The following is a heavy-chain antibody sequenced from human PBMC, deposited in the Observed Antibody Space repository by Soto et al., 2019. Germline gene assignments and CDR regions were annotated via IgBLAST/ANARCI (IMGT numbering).Heavy chain of an antibody. CDR2: IYYSGST. Sequence: QVQLQESGPGLVKPSQTLSLTCTVSGGSISSGGYYWSWIRQHPGKGLEWIGYIYYSGSTYYNPCLKSRVTISVDTSKNQFSLKLSSVTAADTAVYYCARIQLYGSGSYYTFDYWGQGTLVTVSS. D-gene: IGHD3-10*01. CDR1: GGSISSGGYY. J-gene: IGHJ4*02. V-gene: IGHV4-31*03. CDR3: ARIQLYGSGSYYTFDY.